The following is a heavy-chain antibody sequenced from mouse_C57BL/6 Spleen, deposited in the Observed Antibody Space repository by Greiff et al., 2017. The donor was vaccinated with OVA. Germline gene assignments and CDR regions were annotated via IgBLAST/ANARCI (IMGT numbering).Heavy chain of an antibody. V-gene: IGHV1-18*01. CDR1: GYTFTDYN. D-gene: IGHD4-1*01. CDR3: ARLGRGYFDV. CDR2: INPNNGGT. J-gene: IGHJ1*03. Sequence: EVHLVESGPELVKPGASVKIPCKASGYTFTDYNMDWVKQSHGKSLEWIGDINPNNGGTIYNQKFKGKATLTVDKSSSTAYMELRSLTSEDTAVYYCARLGRGYFDVWGTGTTVTVSS.